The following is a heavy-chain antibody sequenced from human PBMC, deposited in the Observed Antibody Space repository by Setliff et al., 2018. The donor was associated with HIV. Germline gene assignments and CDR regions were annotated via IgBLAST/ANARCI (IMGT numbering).Heavy chain of an antibody. CDR2: INPNSGNT. Sequence: ASVKVSCKASGYTFTSNYDVNWVRLAAGQGLEWLGWINPNSGNTGYAQKFQGRVTVTRDTSINTAYMELSSLRSDDTAIYYCATIREYYYDSSGQEYFQHWGHGTLVTVS. CDR3: ATIREYYYDSSGQEYFQH. V-gene: IGHV1-8*01. CDR1: GYTFTSNYD. J-gene: IGHJ1*01. D-gene: IGHD3-22*01.